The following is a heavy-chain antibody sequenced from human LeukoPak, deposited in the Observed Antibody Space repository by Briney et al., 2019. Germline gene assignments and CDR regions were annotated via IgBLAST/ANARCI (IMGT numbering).Heavy chain of an antibody. D-gene: IGHD2-21*02. J-gene: IGHJ3*02. CDR3: AREGGDSSPKARAFDI. Sequence: ASVKVSCKASGYTFTGYYMHWVRQAPGQGLEWMGRINPNSGGTNYAQKFQGRVTMTRDTSISTAYMELSRPRSEDTAVYYCAREGGDSSPKARAFDIWGQGTMVTVSS. CDR1: GYTFTGYY. V-gene: IGHV1-2*02. CDR2: INPNSGGT.